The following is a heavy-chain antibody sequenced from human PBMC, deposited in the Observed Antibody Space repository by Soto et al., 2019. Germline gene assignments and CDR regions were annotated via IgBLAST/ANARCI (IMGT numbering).Heavy chain of an antibody. Sequence: GESLKISCAASGFTFSSYSMNWVRQAPGKGLEWVSSISSSSSYIYYADSVKGRFTISKNNAKNSLYLQMNSLRAEDTAVYYCARSSSSSYGMDVWGQGTTVTVSS. D-gene: IGHD6-6*01. CDR1: GFTFSSYS. CDR2: ISSSSSYI. J-gene: IGHJ6*02. V-gene: IGHV3-21*01. CDR3: ARSSSSSYGMDV.